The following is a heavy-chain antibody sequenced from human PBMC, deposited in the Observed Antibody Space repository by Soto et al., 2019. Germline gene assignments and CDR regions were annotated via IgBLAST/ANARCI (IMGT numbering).Heavy chain of an antibody. CDR2: MHYTGFT. CDR3: ARHRDDFWSGYYHYGMDV. CDR1: GDSVTSHY. Sequence: SETLSLTCSFSGDSVTSHYLTWIRQSPEKGLEWIGNMHYTGFTYYNPSLKSRLTISVDRSKNQFTLQLSSVTVADTAVYYCARHRDDFWSGYYHYGMDVWGQGTTVTVSS. D-gene: IGHD3-3*01. J-gene: IGHJ6*02. V-gene: IGHV4-59*08.